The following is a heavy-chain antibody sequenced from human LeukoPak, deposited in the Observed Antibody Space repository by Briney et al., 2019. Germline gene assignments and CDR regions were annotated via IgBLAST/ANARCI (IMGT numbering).Heavy chain of an antibody. D-gene: IGHD3-10*01. J-gene: IGHJ3*02. Sequence: PGGSLRLSCAASGFTFDDYAMHWVRQAPGKGLEWVSGINWNGRSMGYADSVKGRFTISRDNAKNTLYLQMNSLRAEDTAVYYCARPRGSVVTFDIWGQGTMVTVSS. CDR3: ARPRGSVVTFDI. CDR2: INWNGRSM. V-gene: IGHV3-9*01. CDR1: GFTFDDYA.